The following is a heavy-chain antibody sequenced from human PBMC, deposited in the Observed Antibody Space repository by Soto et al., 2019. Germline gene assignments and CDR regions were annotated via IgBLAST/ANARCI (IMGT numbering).Heavy chain of an antibody. CDR2: IIPIFGTA. Sequence: SVKVSCKASGGTFSSYAISWVRQAPGQGLEWMGGIIPIFGTANYAQKFQGRVTITADKSTSTAYMELSSLRSEDTAVYYCARDPVVVAATTYYYYGMDVWGQGTTVTVS. J-gene: IGHJ6*02. D-gene: IGHD2-15*01. CDR1: GGTFSSYA. CDR3: ARDPVVVAATTYYYYGMDV. V-gene: IGHV1-69*06.